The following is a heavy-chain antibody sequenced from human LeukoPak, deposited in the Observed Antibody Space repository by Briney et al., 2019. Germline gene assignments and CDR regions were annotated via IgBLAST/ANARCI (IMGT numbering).Heavy chain of an antibody. CDR2: ISSSSSPI. J-gene: IGHJ4*02. CDR3: ARVYYDTSGYWYFDY. CDR1: GFTFSSYE. V-gene: IGHV3-48*03. Sequence: GGSLRLSCAASGFTFSSYEMNWVRQAPGKGLEWISYISSSSSPIYYADSVKGRFTVSRDNAKNSLYLQMNSLRAEDTAVYYCARVYYDTSGYWYFDYWGQGTLVTVSS. D-gene: IGHD3-22*01.